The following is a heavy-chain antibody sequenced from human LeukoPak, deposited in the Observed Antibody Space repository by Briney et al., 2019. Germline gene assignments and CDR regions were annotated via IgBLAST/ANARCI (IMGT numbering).Heavy chain of an antibody. CDR1: GGSISSSSYY. CDR2: IYYSGST. D-gene: IGHD3-3*01. V-gene: IGHV4-39*07. J-gene: IGHJ6*03. Sequence: SETLSLTCTVSGGSISSSSYYWGWIRQPPGKGLEWIGSIYYSGSTYYNPSLKSRVTISVDTSKNQFSLKLSSVTAADTAVYYCAREPRDFWSGYYTGGYMDVWGKGTTVTVSS. CDR3: AREPRDFWSGYYTGGYMDV.